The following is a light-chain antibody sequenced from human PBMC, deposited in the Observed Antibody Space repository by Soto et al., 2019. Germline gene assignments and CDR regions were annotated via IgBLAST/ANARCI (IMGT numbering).Light chain of an antibody. CDR1: SSNIGAGHD. CDR2: GNG. Sequence: QSALTQPPSVSGAPGQRVTISCTGSSSNIGAGHDVHWYQHLPGTAPKLLIYGNGNRPSGIPDRFSGSKSGTSASLAITGLQAEDEADYYCRSYDTSLSGSEVFGAGTKVIV. V-gene: IGLV1-40*01. CDR3: RSYDTSLSGSEV. J-gene: IGLJ1*01.